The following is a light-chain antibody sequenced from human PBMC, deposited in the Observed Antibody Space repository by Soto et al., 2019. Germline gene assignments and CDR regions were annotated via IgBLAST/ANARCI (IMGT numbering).Light chain of an antibody. Sequence: DIQMTQSPSTLSASVGARAPITCRASQSISSWLAWYQQNPGKAPKLLIYKASTLKSGVPSRFSGSGSGTEFTLTISSLQPDDFATYYCQQYNTYSTFGQGTRLEI. CDR3: QQYNTYST. CDR2: KAS. V-gene: IGKV1-5*03. CDR1: QSISSW. J-gene: IGKJ5*01.